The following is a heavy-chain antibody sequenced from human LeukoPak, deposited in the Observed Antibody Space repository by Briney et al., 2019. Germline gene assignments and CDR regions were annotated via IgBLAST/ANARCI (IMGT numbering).Heavy chain of an antibody. V-gene: IGHV4-38-2*02. D-gene: IGHD3-10*01. CDR1: GYSISRGYY. CDR2: IHHSGST. J-gene: IGHJ3*02. Sequence: SETLSLTCTVSGYSISRGYYWGWIRQPPGKGLEWIGSIHHSGSTYYNPSLKSRVTISVDTSKNQFSLKLSSVTAADTAVYYCARSDYYGSGSYYKSRSVGAFDIWGQGTMVTVSS. CDR3: ARSDYYGSGSYYKSRSVGAFDI.